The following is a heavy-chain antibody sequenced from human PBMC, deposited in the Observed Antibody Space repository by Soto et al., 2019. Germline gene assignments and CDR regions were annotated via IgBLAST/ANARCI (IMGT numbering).Heavy chain of an antibody. J-gene: IGHJ4*02. D-gene: IGHD3-10*01. V-gene: IGHV1-18*01. CDR2: IGPYTGVT. CDR3: ARDRDGPVRHYDY. CDR1: GYTFSTYA. Sequence: QVQLVQSGTEVKNPGASVKVSCKASGYTFSTYAFSWVRQAPGQGLDWMGWIGPYTGVTNYAQQFRGRVTMTTDTSTSTAYLELRSLTSDDTAVYYCARDRDGPVRHYDYWGQGTLITVSS.